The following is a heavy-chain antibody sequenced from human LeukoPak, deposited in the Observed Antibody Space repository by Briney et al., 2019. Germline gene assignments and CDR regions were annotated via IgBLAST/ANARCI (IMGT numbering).Heavy chain of an antibody. CDR1: GGSISSYY. Sequence: PSETLSLTCTVSGGSISSYYWSWIRQPPGKGLEWIGYIYYSGSTNYNPSLKSRVTISVDTSKNQFSLKLSSVTAADTAVYYCARGPGYYYGMDVWGKGTTVTVSS. V-gene: IGHV4-59*12. CDR2: IYYSGST. CDR3: ARGPGYYYGMDV. J-gene: IGHJ6*04.